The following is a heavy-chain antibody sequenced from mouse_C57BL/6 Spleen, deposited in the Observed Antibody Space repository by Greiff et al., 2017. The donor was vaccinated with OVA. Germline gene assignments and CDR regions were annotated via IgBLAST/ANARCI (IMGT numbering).Heavy chain of an antibody. CDR3: ARDIWSITTVVAKDYYAMDY. V-gene: IGHV1-53*01. CDR1: GYTFTSYW. Sequence: VQLQQPGTELVKPGASVKLSCKASGYTFTSYWMHWVKQRPGQGLEWIGNINPSNGGTNYNEKFKSKATLTVDKSSSTAYMQLSSLTSEDSAVYYCARDIWSITTVVAKDYYAMDYWGQGTSVTVSS. CDR2: INPSNGGT. D-gene: IGHD1-1*01. J-gene: IGHJ4*01.